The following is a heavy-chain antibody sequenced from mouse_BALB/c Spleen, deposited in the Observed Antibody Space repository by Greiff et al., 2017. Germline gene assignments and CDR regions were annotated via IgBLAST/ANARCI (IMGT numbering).Heavy chain of an antibody. J-gene: IGHJ3*01. CDR1: GFTFSSYG. D-gene: IGHD2-4*01. V-gene: IGHV5-6*01. CDR2: ISSGGSYT. Sequence: EVKLVESGGDLVKPGGSLKLSCAASGFTFSSYGMSWVRQTPDKRLEWVATISSGGSYTYYPDSVKGRFTISRDNAKNTLYLQMSSLKSEDTAMYYCASDMITTGFAYWGQGTLVTVSA. CDR3: ASDMITTGFAY.